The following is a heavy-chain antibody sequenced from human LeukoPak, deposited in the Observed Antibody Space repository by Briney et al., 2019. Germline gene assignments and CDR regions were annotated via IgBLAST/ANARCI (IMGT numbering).Heavy chain of an antibody. CDR2: INQDGGTT. CDR3: ARGVSSSWYDY. D-gene: IGHD6-13*01. V-gene: IGHV3-7*03. J-gene: IGHJ4*02. CDR1: GFTFSSLW. Sequence: GGSLRLSCAASGFTFSSLWMSWVRQAPGRGPEWVANINQDGGTTYYVASVKGRFTISRDNAKNSLSLQTSSLRAEDTAVYYCARGVSSSWYDYWGQGTLVTVSS.